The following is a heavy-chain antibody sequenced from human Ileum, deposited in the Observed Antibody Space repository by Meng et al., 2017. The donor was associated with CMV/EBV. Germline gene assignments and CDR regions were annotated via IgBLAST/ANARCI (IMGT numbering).Heavy chain of an antibody. Sequence: QMQLRESGPGLVKPAETRSLTCTASGAPISSGSHSWAWFRQPPGKRLEWIGSMYFSGIADYNPSLKSRVTISLHATQKQFSLRLTSVTAADSAVYFCARDLTNKWFYYWGQGTLVTVSS. CDR2: MYFSGIA. CDR1: GAPISSGSHS. V-gene: IGHV4-39*07. J-gene: IGHJ4*02. D-gene: IGHD1-26*01. CDR3: ARDLTNKWFYY.